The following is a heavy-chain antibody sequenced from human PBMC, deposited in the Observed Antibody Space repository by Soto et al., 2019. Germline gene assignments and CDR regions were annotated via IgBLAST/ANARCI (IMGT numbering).Heavy chain of an antibody. Sequence: KPSETLSLTCAVYGGSFSGYYWSWIRQPPGKGLEWIGEINRSGSTNCNPSLKSRVTISLDTSKNQFSLKLGSVTAADTAVYYCVRGYSSGSYWAYWGQGTLVTVSS. CDR3: VRGYSSGSYWAY. J-gene: IGHJ4*02. D-gene: IGHD3-10*01. V-gene: IGHV4-34*01. CDR2: INRSGST. CDR1: GGSFSGYY.